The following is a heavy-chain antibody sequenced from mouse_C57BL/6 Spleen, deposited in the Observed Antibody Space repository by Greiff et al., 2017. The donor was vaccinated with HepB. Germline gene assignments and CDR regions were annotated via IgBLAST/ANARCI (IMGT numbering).Heavy chain of an antibody. CDR1: GYTFTSYG. D-gene: IGHD1-1*01. CDR3: ARRDSPITTVVATAFDY. Sequence: VQRVESGAELARPGASVKLSCKASGYTFTSYGISWVKQRTGQGLEWIGEIYHRSGNTYYNEKLKGKATLYADKSSSTAYMELRSLTSEDSAVYFCARRDSPITTVVATAFDYWGQGTTLTVSS. V-gene: IGHV1-81*01. J-gene: IGHJ2*01. CDR2: IYHRSGNT.